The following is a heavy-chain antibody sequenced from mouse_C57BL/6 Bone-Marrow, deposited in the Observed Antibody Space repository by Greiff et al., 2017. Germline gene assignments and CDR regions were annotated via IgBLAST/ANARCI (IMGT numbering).Heavy chain of an antibody. CDR3: SSFDGNYFDF. Sequence: VQLQQSGAELVRPGASVKLSCTASGFNIKDDYIHWVNQRPEQGREWIGWIDPEIGDTEYASKFQGKVTITSDTSSNTAYLQLSSLTSEDTAVYYCSSFDGNYFDFWGQGTPLTVAS. CDR2: IDPEIGDT. J-gene: IGHJ2*01. D-gene: IGHD2-3*01. CDR1: GFNIKDDY. V-gene: IGHV14-4*01.